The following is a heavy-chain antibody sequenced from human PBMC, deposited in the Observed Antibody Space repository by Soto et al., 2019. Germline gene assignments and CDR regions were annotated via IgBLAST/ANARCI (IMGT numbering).Heavy chain of an antibody. Sequence: PGGSLRLSCIASGVAISGYAMSWVRQAPGQGLQWVSYISHSGDNTYYADAVKGRFTISRDNSKNTLYLQMNSPRAEDTAEYYCLTWSHNVLTGPDGYGMDVWGQGTTVTV. CDR3: LTWSHNVLTGPDGYGMDV. CDR1: GVAISGYA. CDR2: ISHSGDNT. J-gene: IGHJ6*02. D-gene: IGHD3-9*01. V-gene: IGHV3-23*01.